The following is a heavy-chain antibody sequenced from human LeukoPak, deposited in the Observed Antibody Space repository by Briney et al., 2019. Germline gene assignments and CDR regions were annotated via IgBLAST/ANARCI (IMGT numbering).Heavy chain of an antibody. D-gene: IGHD5-18*01. CDR1: GDSICSHY. J-gene: IGHJ4*02. CDR3: AREAHTRGYSYGSLDY. Sequence: PSETLSLTCTVSGDSICSHYWIGIRHPPEKGVECIGYIYYSGSTNYNPSLKSRVTISVDTSKNQFSLKLSSVTAADTAVYYCAREAHTRGYSYGSLDYWGQGTLVTVSS. CDR2: IYYSGST. V-gene: IGHV4-59*11.